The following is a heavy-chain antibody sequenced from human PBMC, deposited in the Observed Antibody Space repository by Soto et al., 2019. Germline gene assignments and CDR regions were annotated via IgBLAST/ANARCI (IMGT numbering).Heavy chain of an antibody. D-gene: IGHD5-18*01. V-gene: IGHV4-59*01. CDR1: GGSISSYY. J-gene: IGHJ4*02. CDR2: IYYSGST. CDR3: ASQGGYSYGSIDY. Sequence: SETLSLTCTVSGGSISSYYWSWIRQPPGKGLEWIGYIYYSGSTNYNPSLKSRVTISVDTSKNQFSLKLSSVTAADTAVYYCASQGGYSYGSIDYWGQGTLVTVSS.